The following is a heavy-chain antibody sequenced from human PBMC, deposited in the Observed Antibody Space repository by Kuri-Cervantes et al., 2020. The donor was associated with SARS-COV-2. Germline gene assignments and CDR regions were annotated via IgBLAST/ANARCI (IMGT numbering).Heavy chain of an antibody. CDR2: VSSNGGST. D-gene: IGHD3-3*01. CDR3: AKDDRGGRITIFSSIRPASPFVH. CDR1: GFTFSSFP. Sequence: GESLKISCSASGFTFSSFPLHWVRQAPGTGLEYVSAVSSNGGSTYYADSVKGRFTISRDNSKNTLYLQMNSLRAEDTAVYYCAKDDRGGRITIFSSIRPASPFVHWGQGTLVTVSS. J-gene: IGHJ4*02. V-gene: IGHV3-64*04.